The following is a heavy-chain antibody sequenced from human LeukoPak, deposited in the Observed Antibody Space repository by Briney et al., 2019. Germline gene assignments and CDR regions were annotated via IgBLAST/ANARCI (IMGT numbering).Heavy chain of an antibody. D-gene: IGHD3-22*01. CDR1: GFTFDDYA. J-gene: IGHJ4*02. V-gene: IGHV3-9*01. CDR2: ISWNSGSI. Sequence: GGSLRLSCAASGFTFDDYAMHWVRQAPGKGLEWVSGISWNSGSIGYADSVKGRFTISRDNAKNSLYLQMNSLRAEDTALYYCAKDGNYYDSSGPSGVFDYWGQGTLVTVSS. CDR3: AKDGNYYDSSGPSGVFDY.